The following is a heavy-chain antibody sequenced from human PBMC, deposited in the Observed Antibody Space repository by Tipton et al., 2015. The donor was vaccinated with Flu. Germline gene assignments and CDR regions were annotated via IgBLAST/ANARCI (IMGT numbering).Heavy chain of an antibody. D-gene: IGHD2-21*02. CDR2: ISGTSLYK. Sequence: SLRLSCAASGFTFSTYSMIWVRQAPGKGLEWVSYISGTSLYKYYASSVRGRFTISRDNARNSLFLHMSSLRAEDTAVYYCARDRWGDSYDAFDIWGQGTLVTVSS. CDR1: GFTFSTYS. V-gene: IGHV3-21*01. J-gene: IGHJ3*02. CDR3: ARDRWGDSYDAFDI.